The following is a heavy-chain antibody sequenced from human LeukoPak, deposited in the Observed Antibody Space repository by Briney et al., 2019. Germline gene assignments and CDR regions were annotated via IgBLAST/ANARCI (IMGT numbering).Heavy chain of an antibody. CDR1: GYSISSAYY. CDR2: IYHSGST. V-gene: IGHV4-38-2*01. Sequence: SETLSLTCAVSGYSISSAYYWGWIRQPPGKGLEWIGSIYHSGSTYYNPSLKSRLTISVDTSKNQFFLNLSSVTAADTAVYYCAGDSSGYYDFDYWGQGTLVTVSS. J-gene: IGHJ4*02. CDR3: AGDSSGYYDFDY. D-gene: IGHD3-22*01.